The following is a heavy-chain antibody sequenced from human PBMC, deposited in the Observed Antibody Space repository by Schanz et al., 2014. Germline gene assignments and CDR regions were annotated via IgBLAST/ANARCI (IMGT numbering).Heavy chain of an antibody. CDR2: IWYDGTDR. J-gene: IGHJ4*02. V-gene: IGHV3-33*08. CDR3: ARGRYSTSWAFDF. Sequence: VQLVESGGGLIQPGGSLRLSCAVSGFTVSSNYMSWVRQAPGKGLEWVAVIWYDGTDRYYADSVKGRFTISRDNSKNTLYLQMNSLRAEDTAVYYCARGRYSTSWAFDFWGQGAQVTVSS. D-gene: IGHD2-2*01. CDR1: GFTVSSNY.